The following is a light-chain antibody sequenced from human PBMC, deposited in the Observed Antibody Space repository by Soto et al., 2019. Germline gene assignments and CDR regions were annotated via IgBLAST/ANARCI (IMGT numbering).Light chain of an antibody. J-gene: IGKJ3*01. CDR1: QGLSSY. V-gene: IGKV1-8*01. Sequence: AIRMTQSPSSFSASTGDRVTITCRARQGLSSYLAWYQQKPGKDPKLLIYAASTLKCGVPSRFSGSGSGSDFTLTSSCLQSEDCATYYCQQYNSYPPTFGPGTKVVIK. CDR2: AAS. CDR3: QQYNSYPPT.